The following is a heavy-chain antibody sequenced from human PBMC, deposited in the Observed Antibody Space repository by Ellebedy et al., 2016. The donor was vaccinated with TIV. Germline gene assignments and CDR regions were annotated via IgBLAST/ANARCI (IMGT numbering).Heavy chain of an antibody. Sequence: GSLRLSCTVSGGSISSSSYYWGWIRQPPGKGLEWIGSIYYSGSTYYNPSLKSRVTMSVDTSNNQFSLKLSSVTAADTAVYYCARLGSSWYEHWFDPWGQGTLVTVSS. CDR3: ARLGSSWYEHWFDP. D-gene: IGHD6-13*01. CDR2: IYYSGST. J-gene: IGHJ5*02. V-gene: IGHV4-39*07. CDR1: GGSISSSSYY.